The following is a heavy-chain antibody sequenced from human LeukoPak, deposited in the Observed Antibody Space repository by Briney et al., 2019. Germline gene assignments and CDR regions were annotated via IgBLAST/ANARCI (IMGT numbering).Heavy chain of an antibody. Sequence: ASVKVSCKVSGYTLTELSMHWVRQAPGKGLEWMGGFDPEDGETIYAQKFQGRVTMTEDTSTDTAYMELSSLRSEDTAVYYYATSPLAYGDYRWDAFDIWGQGTMVTVSS. V-gene: IGHV1-24*01. D-gene: IGHD4-17*01. CDR3: ATSPLAYGDYRWDAFDI. J-gene: IGHJ3*02. CDR2: FDPEDGET. CDR1: GYTLTELS.